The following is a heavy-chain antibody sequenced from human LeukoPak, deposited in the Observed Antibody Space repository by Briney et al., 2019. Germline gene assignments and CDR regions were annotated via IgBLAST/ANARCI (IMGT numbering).Heavy chain of an antibody. V-gene: IGHV4-39*01. CDR1: GGSISTMNYY. CDR2: IYYSGNS. Sequence: SSETLSLTCTVSGGSISTMNYYWGWIRQPPGQGLEWIGSIYYSGNSYYNPSLQSRVTISVDTSQNQFSLNLTSVTAADTSVYYCARRGNHGDYFWGQGILVTVSS. J-gene: IGHJ4*02. CDR3: ARRGNHGDYF. D-gene: IGHD4-17*01.